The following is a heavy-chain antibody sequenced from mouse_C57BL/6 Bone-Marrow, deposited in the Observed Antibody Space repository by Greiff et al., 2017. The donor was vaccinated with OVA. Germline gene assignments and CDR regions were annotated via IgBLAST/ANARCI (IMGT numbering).Heavy chain of an antibody. J-gene: IGHJ2*01. CDR2: ISYSGST. Sequence: VQLQQSGPGLAKPSQTLSLTCSVTGSSITSDYWNLIRKFPGNKLEYMWYISYSGSTYYNPSLKSRISITRDTSKNQYYLQLNSVTTEDTATYYCARYHPGSGVFDYWGQGTTLTVSS. CDR1: GSSITSDY. V-gene: IGHV3-8*01. D-gene: IGHD4-1*01. CDR3: ARYHPGSGVFDY.